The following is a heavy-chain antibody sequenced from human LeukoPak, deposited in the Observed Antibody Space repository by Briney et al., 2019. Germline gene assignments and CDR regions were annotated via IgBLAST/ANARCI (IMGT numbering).Heavy chain of an antibody. Sequence: ASVKVSCKASGYIFTSYGLTWVRQAPGQGLEWMGRINPNSGGTNYAQKFQGRVTMTRDTSISTAYMELRRLRSDDTAVYYCARDFERPDYWGQGTLVPVSS. CDR1: GYIFTSYG. V-gene: IGHV1-2*06. J-gene: IGHJ4*02. CDR2: INPNSGGT. CDR3: ARDFERPDY.